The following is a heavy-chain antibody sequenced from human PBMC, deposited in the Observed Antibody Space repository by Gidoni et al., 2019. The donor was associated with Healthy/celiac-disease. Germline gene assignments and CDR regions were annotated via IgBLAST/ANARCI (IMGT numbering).Heavy chain of an antibody. CDR1: GVTFSSYA. V-gene: IGHV1-69*01. Sequence: QVQLVQSGAEVKKPGSSVKVSCTASGVTFSSYAISWVRQAPGQGLEWMGGIIPIFGTANYAQKFQGRVTITADESTSTAYMELSSLRSEDTAVYYCARFMAAAGSNWFDPWGQGTLVTVSS. D-gene: IGHD6-13*01. CDR2: IIPIFGTA. CDR3: ARFMAAAGSNWFDP. J-gene: IGHJ5*02.